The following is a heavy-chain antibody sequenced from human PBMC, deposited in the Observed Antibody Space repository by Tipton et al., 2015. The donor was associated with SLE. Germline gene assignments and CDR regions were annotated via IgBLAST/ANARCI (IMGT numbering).Heavy chain of an antibody. V-gene: IGHV4-59*11. Sequence: TLSLTCTVSGGSISSHYWSWTRQPPGKGLEWIGYIYYSGSTYYNPSLKSRVTISVDTSKNQFSLKLSSVTAADTAVYYCARIYDFWSGTLNWFDPWGQGTLVTVSS. J-gene: IGHJ5*02. CDR1: GGSISSHY. CDR2: IYYSGST. CDR3: ARIYDFWSGTLNWFDP. D-gene: IGHD3-3*01.